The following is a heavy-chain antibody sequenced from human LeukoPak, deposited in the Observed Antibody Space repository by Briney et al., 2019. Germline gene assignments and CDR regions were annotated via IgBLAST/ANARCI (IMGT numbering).Heavy chain of an antibody. Sequence: TLSLTCTVSGVSISSGVEYWIWIPQATGRGVEWIGYIYYSGSTYDNPSLKRRVTISVDTYKNQFSLKLSSVTAADTAVYYCARDPGATPNSYGYFYYWGQGTLVTVSS. CDR2: IYYSGST. CDR1: GVSISSGVEY. D-gene: IGHD5-18*01. V-gene: IGHV4-30-4*01. J-gene: IGHJ4*02. CDR3: ARDPGATPNSYGYFYY.